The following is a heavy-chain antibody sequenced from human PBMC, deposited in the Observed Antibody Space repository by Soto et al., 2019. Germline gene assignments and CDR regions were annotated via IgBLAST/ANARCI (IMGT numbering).Heavy chain of an antibody. CDR2: ITHILGIV. Sequence: QVQLEQSGAEVKKPGSSVKVSCKASGGTFSSYTFSWVRQAPGQGLEWMGKITHILGIVDYAQKFQGRVTIIADKSTTTAYMELSSLRSEDTAMYYCAVSHSFGYQRWEYWGQGTLVTVSS. CDR3: AVSHSFGYQRWEY. D-gene: IGHD5-18*01. J-gene: IGHJ4*02. V-gene: IGHV1-69*02. CDR1: GGTFSSYT.